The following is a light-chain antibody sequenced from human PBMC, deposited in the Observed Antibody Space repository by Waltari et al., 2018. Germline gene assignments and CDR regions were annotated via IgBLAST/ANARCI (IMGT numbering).Light chain of an antibody. CDR1: SRDVGSYIH. Sequence: QSALTQPPSASGSPGQSVTIPCSGSSRDVGSYIHVSWYQQHPGKAPRPIIYEVNKRPSGVPDRFSGSKSGNTASLTVSGLQSEDETVYFCSSYTGIRSVIFGGGTHLSVL. CDR2: EVN. CDR3: SSYTGIRSVI. V-gene: IGLV2-8*01. J-gene: IGLJ2*01.